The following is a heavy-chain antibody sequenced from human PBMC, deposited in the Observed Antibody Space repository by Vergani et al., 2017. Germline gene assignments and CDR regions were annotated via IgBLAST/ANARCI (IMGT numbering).Heavy chain of an antibody. Sequence: EVQLLESGGSLKQPGGSVRLSCAASGFTFSTYAMHWVRQAPGKGLEWVSSISGNNDDVYYADSVKGRFTISRDNAKNSLYLDMSSLRAEDTAVYYCVRDFRVSRTWGQGTLVAVSS. CDR3: VRDFRVSRT. V-gene: IGHV3-21*01. CDR2: ISGNNDDV. J-gene: IGHJ3*01. CDR1: GFTFSTYA.